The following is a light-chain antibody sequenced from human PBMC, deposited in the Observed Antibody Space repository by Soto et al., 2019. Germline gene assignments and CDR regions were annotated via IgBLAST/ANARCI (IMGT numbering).Light chain of an antibody. CDR1: QSISSW. V-gene: IGKV1-5*03. CDR3: QQYNSYPWT. CDR2: KAS. Sequence: DIQMTQSPSSLSASAGDRVTISCRAGQSISSWLAWYQQKPGKAPKLLIYKASSLESGVPSRFSGSGSGTEFTLTISSLQPDDFATYYCQQYNSYPWTFGQGTKVDIK. J-gene: IGKJ1*01.